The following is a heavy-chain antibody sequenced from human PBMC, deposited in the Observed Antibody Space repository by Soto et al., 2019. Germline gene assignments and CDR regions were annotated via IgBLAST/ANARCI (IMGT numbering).Heavy chain of an antibody. V-gene: IGHV3-21*01. CDR1: GFPFRTYY. D-gene: IGHD6-6*01. CDR2: ISAGSSNI. Sequence: EVELVESGGGLVKPGGSLKLSCEASGFPFRTYYMIWVRQAPGKGLEWVSTISAGSSNIYYAPSVKGRFTISRDNAKNLLYLQINSLRAEDTAVYYCARQYPSSSRHFDHWGQGTLVIVSS. CDR3: ARQYPSSSRHFDH. J-gene: IGHJ4*02.